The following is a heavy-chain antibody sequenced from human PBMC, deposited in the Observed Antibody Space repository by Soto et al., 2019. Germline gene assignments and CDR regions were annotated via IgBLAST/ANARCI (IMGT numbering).Heavy chain of an antibody. J-gene: IGHJ6*03. Sequence: PGESLKISCKGSGYSFTSYWIGWVRQMPGKGLEWMGIIYPGDSDTRYSPSFQGQVTISADKSISTAYLQWSSLKASDTAMYYCAKSPRGQLLWDDDSSWYYYMDVWGKGTTVTVSS. CDR3: AKSPRGQLLWDDDSSWYYYMDV. D-gene: IGHD2-2*01. CDR1: GYSFTSYW. CDR2: IYPGDSDT. V-gene: IGHV5-51*01.